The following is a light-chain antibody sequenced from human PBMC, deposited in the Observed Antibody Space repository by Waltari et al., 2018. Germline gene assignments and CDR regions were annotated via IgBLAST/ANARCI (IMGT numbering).Light chain of an antibody. V-gene: IGLV2-23*01. CDR1: SSDVGSYNL. Sequence: QSALTQPASVSGSPGQSITISCTGTSSDVGSYNLGSWSQQHQGKAPKLMIYEGSKRPSGVSNRFSGSKSGNTASLTISGLQAEDEADYYCCSYAGSVVFGGGTKLTVL. CDR2: EGS. J-gene: IGLJ2*01. CDR3: CSYAGSVV.